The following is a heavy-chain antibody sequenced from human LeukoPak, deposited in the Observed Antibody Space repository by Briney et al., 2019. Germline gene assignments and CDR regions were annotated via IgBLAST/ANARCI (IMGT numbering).Heavy chain of an antibody. CDR2: IYYSGST. Sequence: SETLSLTCAVSGGSISSYYWSWIRQPPGKGLEWIGYIYYSGSTNYNPSLKSRVTISVDTSKNQFSLKLSSVTAADTAVYYCARSPDYGDYFDYWGQGTLVTVSS. D-gene: IGHD4-17*01. CDR1: GGSISSYY. V-gene: IGHV4-59*01. CDR3: ARSPDYGDYFDY. J-gene: IGHJ4*02.